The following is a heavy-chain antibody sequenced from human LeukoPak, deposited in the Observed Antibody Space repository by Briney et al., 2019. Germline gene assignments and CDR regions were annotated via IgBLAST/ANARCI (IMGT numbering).Heavy chain of an antibody. CDR3: ARDCGVYGGPDY. V-gene: IGHV4-4*07. J-gene: IGHJ4*02. CDR2: IYTSGST. CDR1: GGSISGYY. D-gene: IGHD4-23*01. Sequence: SETLSLTCTVSGGSISGYYWSWIRQPAGKGLEWIGRIYTSGSTNYNPSLKSRVTMSVDTSKNQFFLKLSCVTAADTAVYYCARDCGVYGGPDYWGQESLVTVSS.